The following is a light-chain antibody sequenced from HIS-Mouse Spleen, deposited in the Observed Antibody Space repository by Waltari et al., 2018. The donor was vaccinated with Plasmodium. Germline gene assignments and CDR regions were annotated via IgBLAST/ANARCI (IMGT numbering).Light chain of an antibody. V-gene: IGKV1-8*01. CDR1: QGISSY. CDR3: QQYYSYPYT. J-gene: IGKJ2*01. CDR2: AAS. Sequence: AIRMTQSPSSFSASTGDRVTITCRASQGISSYLAWYQPKPGKAPKLLIYAASTLQSGVPSRFSGSGSGTDFTLTISCLQSEDFATYYCQQYYSYPYTFRQGTKLEIK.